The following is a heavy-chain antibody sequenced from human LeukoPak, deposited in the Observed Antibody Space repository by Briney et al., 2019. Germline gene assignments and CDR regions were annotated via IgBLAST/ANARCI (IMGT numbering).Heavy chain of an antibody. Sequence: SETLSLTCPVSGYSISSGYYWGWIRQPPGKGLEWIGSIYHSGSTYYNPSLKSRVTISVDTSKNQFSLKLSSVTAADTAVYYCARDRRYYDSSGYYYVFDYWGQGTLVTVSS. D-gene: IGHD3-22*01. CDR1: GYSISSGYY. CDR3: ARDRRYYDSSGYYYVFDY. CDR2: IYHSGST. V-gene: IGHV4-38-2*02. J-gene: IGHJ4*02.